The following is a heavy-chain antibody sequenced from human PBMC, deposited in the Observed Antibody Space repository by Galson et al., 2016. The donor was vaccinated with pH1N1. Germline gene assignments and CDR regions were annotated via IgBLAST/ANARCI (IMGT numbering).Heavy chain of an antibody. V-gene: IGHV3-30*04. CDR2: ISYEGSDK. Sequence: SLRLSCAASGFAFNNYAVHWVRQAPGKGLEWVAIISYEGSDKYYADSVKGRFTISRDNSKSTLYLQMNSLRAGGTAIYYCAREGKRWLQFEALDLWGQGTMVTVSS. D-gene: IGHD5-24*01. CDR1: GFAFNNYA. CDR3: AREGKRWLQFEALDL. J-gene: IGHJ3*01.